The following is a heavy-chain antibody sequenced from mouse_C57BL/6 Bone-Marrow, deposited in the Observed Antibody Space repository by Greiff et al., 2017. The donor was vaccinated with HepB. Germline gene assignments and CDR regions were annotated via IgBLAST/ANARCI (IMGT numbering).Heavy chain of an antibody. CDR2: INPNNGGT. V-gene: IGHV1-18*01. J-gene: IGHJ3*01. CDR3: ARSNWAWFAY. Sequence: EVQLQQSGPEPVKPGASVKIPCKASGYTFTDYNMDWVKQSHGKSLEWIGDINPNNGGTIYNQKFKGKATLTVDKSSSTAYMELRSLTSEDTAVYYCARSNWAWFAYWGQGTRVTVSA. CDR1: GYTFTDYN. D-gene: IGHD4-1*01.